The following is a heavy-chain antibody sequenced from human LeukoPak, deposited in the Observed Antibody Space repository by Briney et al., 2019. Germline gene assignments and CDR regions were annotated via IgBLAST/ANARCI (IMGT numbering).Heavy chain of an antibody. CDR1: GFTFSSYS. Sequence: GGSLRLSCAASGFTFSSYSMNWVRQAPGKGLEWVANIKQDGSEIYYVDSVKGRFTISRDNAKNSLYLQMNSLRAEDTAVYYCARIDFWMGMDVWGKGTTVTVSS. V-gene: IGHV3-7*01. CDR2: IKQDGSEI. CDR3: ARIDFWMGMDV. J-gene: IGHJ6*04. D-gene: IGHD3-3*01.